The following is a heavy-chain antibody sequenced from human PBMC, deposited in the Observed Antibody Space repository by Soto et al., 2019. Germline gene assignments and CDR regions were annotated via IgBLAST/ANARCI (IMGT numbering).Heavy chain of an antibody. J-gene: IGHJ4*02. Sequence: EVQLLESGGGLVQPGGSLRLSCAASGFTFSSYAMSWVRQAPGKGLEWVSAISGSGGSTYYADSVKGRFTISRDNSKNTLYLQMNRLRAEDTDVYYCAKVNPKHIVVIPALDYWGQGTLVTVSS. CDR1: GFTFSSYA. CDR3: AKVNPKHIVVIPALDY. D-gene: IGHD2-2*01. V-gene: IGHV3-23*01. CDR2: ISGSGGST.